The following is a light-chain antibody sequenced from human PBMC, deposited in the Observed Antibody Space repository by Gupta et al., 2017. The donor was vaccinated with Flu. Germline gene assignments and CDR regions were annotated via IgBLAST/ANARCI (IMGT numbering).Light chain of an antibody. CDR2: GNS. CDR3: QSYDSSLSGSYV. V-gene: IGLV1-40*01. J-gene: IGLJ1*01. CDR1: SPNIGARYD. Sequence: SVLTPPPSVSGAPGQRVTISCTGSSPNIGARYDVHWYQQLPGPAPKLLVYGNSNRPSGVPDRFSGSKSGTSASLAITGLQAEDEADYYCQSYDSSLSGSYVFGTGTKVTVL.